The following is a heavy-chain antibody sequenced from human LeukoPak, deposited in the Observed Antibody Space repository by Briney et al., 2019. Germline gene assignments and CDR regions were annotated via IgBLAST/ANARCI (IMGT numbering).Heavy chain of an antibody. J-gene: IGHJ4*02. Sequence: QSGGSLRLSCAASGFTFGTYAMTWVRQAPGKGLEWVSVISGSGGSTNYADSVKGRFIISRDNSRNTLFLQMNSLRAEDTAVYYCAKHHYSSSRDYFDYWGQGTLVTASS. CDR1: GFTFGTYA. V-gene: IGHV3-23*01. CDR3: AKHHYSSSRDYFDY. D-gene: IGHD6-13*01. CDR2: ISGSGGST.